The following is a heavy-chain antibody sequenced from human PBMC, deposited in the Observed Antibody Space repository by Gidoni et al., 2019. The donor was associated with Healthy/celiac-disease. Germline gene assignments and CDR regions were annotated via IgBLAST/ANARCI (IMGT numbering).Heavy chain of an antibody. CDR1: GGSISSGGYS. Sequence: QLQLQESGSGLVKPSQTLSLTCAVSGGSISSGGYSWSWIRQPPGKGLEWIGYIYHSGSTYYNPSLKSRVTISVDRSKNQFSLKLSSVTAADTAVYYCARVSYDSSGFLIPDYWGQGTLVTVSS. D-gene: IGHD3-22*01. V-gene: IGHV4-30-2*01. CDR2: IYHSGST. J-gene: IGHJ4*02. CDR3: ARVSYDSSGFLIPDY.